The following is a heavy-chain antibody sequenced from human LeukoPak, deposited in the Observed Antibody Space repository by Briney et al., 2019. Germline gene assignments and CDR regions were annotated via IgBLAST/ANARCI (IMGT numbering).Heavy chain of an antibody. CDR1: GGTFSSYA. D-gene: IGHD3-22*01. Sequence: SVKVSCKASGGTFSSYAISWVRQAPGQGLEWMGRIIPIFGTANYAQKFQGRVTITADESTSTAYMELSSLRSEDTAVYYCRVDYYDSSGFRSYAFDIWGQGTMVTVSS. CDR3: RVDYYDSSGFRSYAFDI. CDR2: IIPIFGTA. J-gene: IGHJ3*02. V-gene: IGHV1-69*15.